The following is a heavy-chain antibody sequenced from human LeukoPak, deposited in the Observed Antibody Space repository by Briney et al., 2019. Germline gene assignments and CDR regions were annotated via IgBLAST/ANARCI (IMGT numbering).Heavy chain of an antibody. CDR3: ARGGGGHSNGMDV. CDR2: INTDGSST. J-gene: IGHJ6*02. Sequence: GESLRLSCAASGFTFSSYWMHWVRQAPGKGLVWVSHINTDGSSTSYADSVKGRFTISRDNAKNTLYLQMNSLRAEDTAVYYCARGGGGHSNGMDVWGQGTTVTVSS. CDR1: GFTFSSYW. V-gene: IGHV3-74*01. D-gene: IGHD3-16*01.